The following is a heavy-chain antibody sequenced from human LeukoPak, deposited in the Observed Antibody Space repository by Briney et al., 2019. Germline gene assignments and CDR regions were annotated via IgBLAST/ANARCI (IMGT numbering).Heavy chain of an antibody. CDR3: ARGLLYDFWSGSGYYMDV. Sequence: PSETLSLTCTVSGGSISSYYWSWIRQSPGKGLEWIGYIYYSGSTNYNPSLKSRVTMSVDTSKNQFSLKLSSVAAADTAVYYCARGLLYDFWSGSGYYMDVWGKGTTVTVSS. CDR1: GGSISSYY. D-gene: IGHD3-3*01. CDR2: IYYSGST. V-gene: IGHV4-59*12. J-gene: IGHJ6*03.